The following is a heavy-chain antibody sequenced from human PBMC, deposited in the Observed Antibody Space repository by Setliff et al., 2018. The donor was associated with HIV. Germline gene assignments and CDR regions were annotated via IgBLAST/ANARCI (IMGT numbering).Heavy chain of an antibody. CDR3: ASSPGTTRYYYYMDV. J-gene: IGHJ6*03. CDR1: GDTFTNYG. Sequence: ASVKVSCKASGDTFTNYGISWVRQAPGQGLEWMGWISAYNGNTDYGQKLQGRVTTTTDTSTSTAYMELRSLRSDDTAVYYCASSPGTTRYYYYMDVWGKGTTVTVSS. V-gene: IGHV1-18*01. CDR2: ISAYNGNT. D-gene: IGHD1-7*01.